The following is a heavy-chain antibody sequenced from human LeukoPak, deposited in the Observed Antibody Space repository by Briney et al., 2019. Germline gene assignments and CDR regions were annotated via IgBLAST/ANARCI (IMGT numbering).Heavy chain of an antibody. CDR1: GGSISSSSYY. Sequence: PSETLSLTCTVSGGSISSSSYYWGWIRQTPGKGLEWIGSIYYSGSTYYNPSLKSRVTISVDTPKNQFSLKLSSVTAADTAVYYCASGIAAAGNRYFQHWGQGTLVTVSS. CDR3: ASGIAAAGNRYFQH. J-gene: IGHJ1*01. V-gene: IGHV4-39*01. D-gene: IGHD6-13*01. CDR2: IYYSGST.